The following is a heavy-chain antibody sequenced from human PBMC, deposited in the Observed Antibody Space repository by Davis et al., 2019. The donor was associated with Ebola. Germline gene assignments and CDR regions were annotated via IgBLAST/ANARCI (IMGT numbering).Heavy chain of an antibody. CDR2: INSDGSST. J-gene: IGHJ4*02. D-gene: IGHD2-15*01. Sequence: HTGGSLRLSCAASGFTFSSYWMHWVRQAPGKGLVWVSRINSDGSSTSYADSVKGRFIISRDNAKNMLYLQMNSLRAEDTAVYYCARTFCSGGTCSSRGFDYWGQGTLVTVSS. V-gene: IGHV3-74*01. CDR3: ARTFCSGGTCSSRGFDY. CDR1: GFTFSSYW.